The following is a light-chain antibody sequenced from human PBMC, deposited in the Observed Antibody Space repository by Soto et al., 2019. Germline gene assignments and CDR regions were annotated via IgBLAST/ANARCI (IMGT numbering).Light chain of an antibody. V-gene: IGKV3-15*01. J-gene: IGKJ1*01. CDR1: QSISSS. CDR2: GAS. CDR3: QQYDYWPRT. Sequence: EIVMTQSPATLSVSPGESATLSCRASQSISSSKLAWYQQNPGQAPRLLMYGASNRATGIPARFSGSGSGTEFTLTICSLQSEDCAVYYCQQYDYWPRTFGQGTKVEIK.